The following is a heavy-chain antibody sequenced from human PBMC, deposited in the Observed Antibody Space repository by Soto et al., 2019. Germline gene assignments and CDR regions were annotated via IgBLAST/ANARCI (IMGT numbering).Heavy chain of an antibody. Sequence: QLQLQESGSGLVKPSQTLSLTCAVSGGSISSGGYSWSWIRQPPGKGLEWIGYIYHSGSTYYNPSLQSRVTISVDRSKNQFSLKLSSVTAADTAVYYCARISSGLTGPFDYWGQGTLVTVSS. J-gene: IGHJ4*02. D-gene: IGHD6-19*01. V-gene: IGHV4-30-2*01. CDR2: IYHSGST. CDR1: GGSISSGGYS. CDR3: ARISSGLTGPFDY.